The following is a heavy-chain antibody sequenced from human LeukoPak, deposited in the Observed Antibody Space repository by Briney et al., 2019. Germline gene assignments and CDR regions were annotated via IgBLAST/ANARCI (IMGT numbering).Heavy chain of an antibody. CDR1: GYTFTSYG. Sequence: GASVKVSCKASGYTFTSYGISWVRQAPGQGLEWMGWISAYNGNTNYPQKLQGRVTMTTDTSTGTAYMELRSLRSDDTAVYYCARGPGGRRGYHPLEDYYYYYYMDVWGKGTTVTVSS. CDR2: ISAYNGNT. CDR3: ARGPGGRRGYHPLEDYYYYYYMDV. J-gene: IGHJ6*03. D-gene: IGHD3-22*01. V-gene: IGHV1-18*01.